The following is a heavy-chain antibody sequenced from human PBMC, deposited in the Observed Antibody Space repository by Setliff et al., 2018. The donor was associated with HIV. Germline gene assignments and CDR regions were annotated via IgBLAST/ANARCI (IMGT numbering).Heavy chain of an antibody. CDR1: GYSFTNHY. V-gene: IGHV1-46*01. D-gene: IGHD5-12*01. CDR3: ASAGAWQRNALDI. Sequence: ASVKVSCKSSGYSFTNHYMHWMRQAPGQGLEWMGVINPTGGSTRNTQKFQGRVAMTRDTSTSTVYMELSSLRSEDTAVYYCASAGAWQRNALDIWGQGTMVTVSS. CDR2: INPTGGST. J-gene: IGHJ3*02.